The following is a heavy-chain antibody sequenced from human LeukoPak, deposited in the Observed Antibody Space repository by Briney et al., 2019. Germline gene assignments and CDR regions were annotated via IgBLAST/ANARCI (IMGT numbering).Heavy chain of an antibody. Sequence: GGSLRLSCAASGFTFSNAWMSWVRQAPGKGLEWVGRIKSKTDGGTTDYAAPVKGRFTISRDDSKNTLYLQMNSLKTEDTAVYYCTTAPFGGYDFWSGYRDYWGQGTLVTVSS. D-gene: IGHD3-3*01. V-gene: IGHV3-15*01. J-gene: IGHJ4*02. CDR3: TTAPFGGYDFWSGYRDY. CDR1: GFTFSNAW. CDR2: IKSKTDGGTT.